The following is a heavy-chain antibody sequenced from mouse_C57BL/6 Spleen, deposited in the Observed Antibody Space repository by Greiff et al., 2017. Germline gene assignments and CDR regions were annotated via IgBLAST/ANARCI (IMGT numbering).Heavy chain of an antibody. CDR3: ARDGITTVVAGDY. CDR2: IYPRSGNT. D-gene: IGHD1-1*01. Sequence: VKLQESGAELARPGASVKLSCKASGYTFTSYGISWVKQRTGQGLEWIGEIYPRSGNTYYNEKFKGKATLTADKSSSTAYMELRSLTSEDSAVYVCARDGITTVVAGDYWGQGTTLTVSS. CDR1: GYTFTSYG. V-gene: IGHV1-81*01. J-gene: IGHJ2*01.